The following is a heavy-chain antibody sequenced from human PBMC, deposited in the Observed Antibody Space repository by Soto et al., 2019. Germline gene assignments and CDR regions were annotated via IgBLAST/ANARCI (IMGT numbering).Heavy chain of an antibody. D-gene: IGHD3-22*01. CDR1: GGTFSSLD. CDR3: ARALLSHSYDSGGYDSYFHAMDV. Sequence: SVKVSCKASGGTFSSLDINWVRQAPGQGLEWMGGIIPISETTNYAQIFQGRVSIVADKSTSTAYMELSRLRSEDTAVYYCARALLSHSYDSGGYDSYFHAMDVWGQGTQVTV. J-gene: IGHJ6*02. CDR2: IIPISETT. V-gene: IGHV1-69*06.